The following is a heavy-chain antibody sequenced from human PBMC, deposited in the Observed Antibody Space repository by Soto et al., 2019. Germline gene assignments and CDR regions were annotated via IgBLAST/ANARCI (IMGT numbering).Heavy chain of an antibody. CDR3: ASPITSNSVTAFVVRTRSVDY. CDR2: ISYDGSNK. Sequence: GGSLRLSCAASGFTFSSYAMHWVRQAPGKGLEWVAVISYDGSNKYYADSVKGRFTISRDNSKNTLYLQMNSLRAEDTAVYYCASPITSNSVTAFVVRTRSVDYWGQGT. J-gene: IGHJ4*02. V-gene: IGHV3-30-3*01. D-gene: IGHD2-21*01. CDR1: GFTFSSYA.